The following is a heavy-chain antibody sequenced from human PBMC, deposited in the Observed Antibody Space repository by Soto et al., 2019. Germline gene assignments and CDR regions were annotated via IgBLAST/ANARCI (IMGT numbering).Heavy chain of an antibody. CDR1: GGSISSSNW. J-gene: IGHJ4*02. V-gene: IGHV4-4*02. CDR3: ARTPWDGYTGYYFDY. D-gene: IGHD5-18*01. Sequence: QVKLQESGPGLVKPSGTLSLTCAVSGGSISSSNWWSWVRQPPGKGLEWIGEIYHSGSTNYNPSLKSRVTISVDKSNNQFSLKRSSVTSADTAVYSCARTPWDGYTGYYFDYWGQGTLVTGSS. CDR2: IYHSGST.